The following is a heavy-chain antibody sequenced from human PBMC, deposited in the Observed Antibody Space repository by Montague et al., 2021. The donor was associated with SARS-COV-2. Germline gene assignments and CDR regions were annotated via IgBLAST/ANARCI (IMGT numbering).Heavy chain of an antibody. CDR1: GFTFSSYC. V-gene: IGHV3-21*01. CDR3: ARSTYYYDSSCYYYFDY. Sequence: SLRLSCAASGFTFSSYCMNWVRQAPGKGLEWVSTISSSSSSIYYADSVKGRFTISRDNANNSLYLQMNSLRAEDTAVYYCARSTYYYDSSCYYYFDYWGQGTLVSVSS. CDR2: ISSSSSSI. D-gene: IGHD3-22*01. J-gene: IGHJ4*02.